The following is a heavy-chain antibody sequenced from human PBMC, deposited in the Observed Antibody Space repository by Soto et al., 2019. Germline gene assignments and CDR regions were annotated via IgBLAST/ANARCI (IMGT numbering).Heavy chain of an antibody. Sequence: QVQLVQSGAEVKKPGSSVKVSCKASGGTFSSYAISWVRQAPGQGLEWMGGIIPIFGTANYAQKFQGRVTITADESTSTAYMELGSLRSEDTAVYYCASSAYSGSYYTLPYYFDYWGQGTLVTVSS. CDR2: IIPIFGTA. V-gene: IGHV1-69*12. CDR3: ASSAYSGSYYTLPYYFDY. CDR1: GGTFSSYA. D-gene: IGHD1-26*01. J-gene: IGHJ4*02.